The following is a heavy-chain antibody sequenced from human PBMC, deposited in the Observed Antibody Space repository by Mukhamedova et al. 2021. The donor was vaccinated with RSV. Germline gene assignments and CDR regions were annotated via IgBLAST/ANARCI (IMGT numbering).Heavy chain of an antibody. Sequence: GLVDPEDGETIYAEKFQGRVTIIADTSTDTAYMELSSLRSEDTAVYYCATDLGGSSFDYWGQGTLVTVSS. J-gene: IGHJ4*02. CDR3: ATDLGGSSFDY. CDR2: VDPEDGET. D-gene: IGHD3-16*01. V-gene: IGHV1-69-2*01.